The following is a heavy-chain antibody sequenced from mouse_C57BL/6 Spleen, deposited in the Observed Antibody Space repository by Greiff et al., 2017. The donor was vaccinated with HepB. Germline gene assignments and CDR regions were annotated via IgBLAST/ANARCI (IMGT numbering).Heavy chain of an antibody. D-gene: IGHD1-1*01. Sequence: QVQLQQPGAELVRPGSSVKLSCKASGYTFTSYWMHWVKQRPIQGLEWIGNIDPSDSETHYNQKFKDKATLTVDKSSSTAYMQLSSLTSEDSAVYYCARGVVVTTVVEPWYFDVWGTGTTVTVSS. V-gene: IGHV1-52*01. J-gene: IGHJ1*03. CDR3: ARGVVVTTVVEPWYFDV. CDR2: IDPSDSET. CDR1: GYTFTSYW.